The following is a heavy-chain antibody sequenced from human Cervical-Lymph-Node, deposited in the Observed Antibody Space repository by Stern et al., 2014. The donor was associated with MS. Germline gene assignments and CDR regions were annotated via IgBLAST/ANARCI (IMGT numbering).Heavy chain of an antibody. D-gene: IGHD6-13*01. Sequence: VQLVQSGAEVTKPGASVKISCKASGNTFTSYYMHWVRQAPGQGLEWMGILNPIGGSTHYAQKFQGRVTMTRDTSTSTVYMEVSSLRSDDAAVYYCATYSSSWYPPWCWDQGTLVTVSS. CDR1: GNTFTSYY. V-gene: IGHV1-46*01. J-gene: IGHJ4*02. CDR3: ATYSSSWYPPWC. CDR2: LNPIGGST.